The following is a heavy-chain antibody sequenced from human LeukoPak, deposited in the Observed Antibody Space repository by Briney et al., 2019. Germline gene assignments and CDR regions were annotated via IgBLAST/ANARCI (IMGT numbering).Heavy chain of an antibody. Sequence: PLETLSLTCTVSGDSIRGFYWSWVRQPAGQGLEYIGHMYISGSTTYNPSLKSRVTMSVDLAKNEVSLKLTSVTAADTAIYFCASLDGETFAHWGRGTLVLVSS. V-gene: IGHV4-4*07. CDR3: ASLDGETFAH. D-gene: IGHD3-3*01. J-gene: IGHJ4*02. CDR1: GDSIRGFY. CDR2: MYISGST.